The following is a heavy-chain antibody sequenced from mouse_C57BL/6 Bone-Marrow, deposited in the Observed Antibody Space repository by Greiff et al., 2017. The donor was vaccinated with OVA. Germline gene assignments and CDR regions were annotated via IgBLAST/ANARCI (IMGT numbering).Heavy chain of an antibody. CDR1: GFNIKDDY. D-gene: IGHD2-5*01. CDR2: IDPENGDT. CDR3: TSSAYYSNYNAMDY. Sequence: VQLKQSGAELVRPGASVKLSCTASGFNIKDDYMHWVKQRPEQGLEWIGWIDPENGDTEYASKFQGKATITADTSSNTAYLQLSSLTSEDTAVYYGTSSAYYSNYNAMDYWGQGTSVTVSS. J-gene: IGHJ4*01. V-gene: IGHV14-4*01.